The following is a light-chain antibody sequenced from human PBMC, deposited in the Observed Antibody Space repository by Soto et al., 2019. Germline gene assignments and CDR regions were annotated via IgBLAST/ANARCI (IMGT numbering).Light chain of an antibody. CDR1: SYDVGDYSY. V-gene: IGLV2-14*01. CDR3: TSYATYSTLV. Sequence: QSALTQPASVSGSPGQSITIACTGTSYDVGDYSYVSWYQHHPGKAPKLLIFEVSNRPSGVSYRFSGSKFGNTASLTISGLQAEDEADYFCTSYATYSTLVFGGGTKLTVL. J-gene: IGLJ2*01. CDR2: EVS.